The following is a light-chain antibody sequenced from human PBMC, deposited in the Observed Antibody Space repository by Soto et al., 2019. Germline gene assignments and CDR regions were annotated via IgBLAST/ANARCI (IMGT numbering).Light chain of an antibody. V-gene: IGKV3-20*01. CDR1: QSVSSS. CDR2: GAS. CDR3: QQYVTSPET. Sequence: EIVLTQSPGTLSLSPGERATLLCRASQSVSSSLAWYQQKPGQAPRLLIYGASSRATGIPDRFSGSGSGTDFTLTINRLEPEDFAVYFCQQYVTSPETFGGGTKVEIK. J-gene: IGKJ4*01.